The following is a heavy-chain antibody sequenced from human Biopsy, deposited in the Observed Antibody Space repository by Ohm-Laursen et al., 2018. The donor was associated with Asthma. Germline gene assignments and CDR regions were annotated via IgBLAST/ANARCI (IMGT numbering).Heavy chain of an antibody. V-gene: IGHV4-31*03. CDR1: GDSISSPAYY. CDR2: IYYSGST. CDR3: ARGRGDGSGSSIDNCFGMDV. J-gene: IGHJ6*02. D-gene: IGHD3-10*01. Sequence: TLSLTCTVSGDSISSPAYYWSWVRQHPGKGLEWIGYIYYSGSTFYHPSLMSRLIISLDTSKNQFSLKLSSVTAADAAVYYCARGRGDGSGSSIDNCFGMDVWGQGTTVTVSS.